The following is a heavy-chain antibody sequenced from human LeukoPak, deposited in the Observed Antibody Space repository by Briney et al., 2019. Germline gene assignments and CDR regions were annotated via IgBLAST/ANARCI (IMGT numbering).Heavy chain of an antibody. J-gene: IGHJ4*02. Sequence: GGSLRLSCVVSGFTFSTYGMHWVRQAPGKGLEWLTFIRHDGTEKYYADFVKGRFTISRDNSRNTLYLQVNCLGPEDTAVYYCARLMVGQAGVGATHFDYWGQGTLVSVSS. CDR1: GFTFSTYG. CDR3: ARLMVGQAGVGATHFDY. CDR2: IRHDGTEK. V-gene: IGHV3-30*02. D-gene: IGHD1-26*01.